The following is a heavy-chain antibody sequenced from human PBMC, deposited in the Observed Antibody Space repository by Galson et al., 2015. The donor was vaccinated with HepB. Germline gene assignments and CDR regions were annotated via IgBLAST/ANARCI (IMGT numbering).Heavy chain of an antibody. CDR3: ANLRTSVNYYKARSGATRYYFDY. J-gene: IGHJ4*02. CDR2: ISYDGDNK. Sequence: SLRLSCAASGFTFSSYGMHWVRQAPGKGLEWVAVISYDGDNKYYADSVKGRFTISRDNSKNTLYLQMNSLRPEDTAVYYCANLRTSVNYYKARSGATRYYFDYWGQGTLVTVSS. V-gene: IGHV3-30*18. CDR1: GFTFSSYG. D-gene: IGHD3-10*01.